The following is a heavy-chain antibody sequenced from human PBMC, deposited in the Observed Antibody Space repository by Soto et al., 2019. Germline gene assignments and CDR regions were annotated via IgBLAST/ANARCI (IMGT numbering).Heavy chain of an antibody. CDR3: STLPRVDIVVGPALSYYGMDV. D-gene: IGHD2-2*03. V-gene: IGHV5-51*01. CDR2: IYPGDSDT. CDR1: GYSFTSYW. J-gene: IGHJ6*02. Sequence: PGESLKLSCKGSGYSFTSYWIGWVRQMPGKGLEWMGIIYPGDSDTGYSSSVQGQVTISADNSNSTPYLQWSSLKASDTAVYYCSTLPRVDIVVGPALSYYGMDVWGQGTTVTVSS.